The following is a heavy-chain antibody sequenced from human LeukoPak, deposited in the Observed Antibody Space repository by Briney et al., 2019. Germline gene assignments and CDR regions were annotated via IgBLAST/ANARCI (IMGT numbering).Heavy chain of an antibody. CDR2: IWYDGSNK. J-gene: IGHJ4*02. CDR1: GFSFSSYG. CDR3: ARWMGHSHDY. Sequence: PGRSLRLPCAESGFSFSSYGKHWLRQAPGTGLEWVAVIWYDGSNKYYADSAKRRFTIYRDNSKNKLHLQMNSLRAEDTAVYYCARWMGHSHDYWGEGTLVTVSS. V-gene: IGHV3-33*01. D-gene: IGHD2-2*03.